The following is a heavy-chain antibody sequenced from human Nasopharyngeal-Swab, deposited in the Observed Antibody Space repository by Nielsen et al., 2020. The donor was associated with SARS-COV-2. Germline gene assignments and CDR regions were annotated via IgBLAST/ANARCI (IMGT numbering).Heavy chain of an antibody. Sequence: SVKVSCKASGGTFSSYAISWVRQAPGQGLEWMGGIIPIFGTANYAQKSQGRVTITADESTSTAYMELSSLRSEDTVVYYCARGGYYGSGSYFHYYYGMDVWGQGTTVTVSS. J-gene: IGHJ6*02. CDR2: IIPIFGTA. CDR3: ARGGYYGSGSYFHYYYGMDV. D-gene: IGHD3-10*01. V-gene: IGHV1-69*13. CDR1: GGTFSSYA.